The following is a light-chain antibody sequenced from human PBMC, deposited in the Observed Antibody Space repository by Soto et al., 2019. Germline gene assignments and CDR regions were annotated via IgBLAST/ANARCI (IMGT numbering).Light chain of an antibody. CDR1: QSVSSY. CDR3: QQRSSWPIFT. J-gene: IGKJ3*01. V-gene: IGKV3-11*01. Sequence: EIVLTQSPATLSLSPGERATLSCRASQSVSSYLAWYQQKPGQAPRLLIYDASNMATGIPARFSGSGSGTDFTLTISSLEPEDFAVYYCQQRSSWPIFTFGPGTKVDIK. CDR2: DAS.